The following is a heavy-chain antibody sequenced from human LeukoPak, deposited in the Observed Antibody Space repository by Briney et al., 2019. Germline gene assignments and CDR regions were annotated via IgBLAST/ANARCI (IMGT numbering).Heavy chain of an antibody. J-gene: IGHJ4*02. Sequence: GGSLRLSCAASGFTFSSYAMRWVRQAPGKGLEWVSAISGSGDSTYYGDSVKGRFTISRDNSKKTLYLQMNSLRAEDTAVYYCAKTRPLDSSSWSHGDYWGQGTLVTVSS. CDR2: ISGSGDST. V-gene: IGHV3-23*01. CDR1: GFTFSSYA. D-gene: IGHD6-13*01. CDR3: AKTRPLDSSSWSHGDY.